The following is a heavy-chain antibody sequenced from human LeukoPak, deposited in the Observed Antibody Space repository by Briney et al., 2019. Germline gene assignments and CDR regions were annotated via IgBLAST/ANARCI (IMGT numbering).Heavy chain of an antibody. CDR3: ARRGLGSSWYDFGY. CDR2: IYPGDSDA. Sequence: GESLKISCKGSGDNFNSNWIAWVRPVPGKGLEWMGIIYPGDSDARYSPSFQGQVTISADKSINTAYLQWRSLRASDTAMYYCARRGLGSSWYDFGYWGQGTLVTVSS. CDR1: GDNFNSNW. J-gene: IGHJ4*02. V-gene: IGHV5-51*01. D-gene: IGHD6-13*01.